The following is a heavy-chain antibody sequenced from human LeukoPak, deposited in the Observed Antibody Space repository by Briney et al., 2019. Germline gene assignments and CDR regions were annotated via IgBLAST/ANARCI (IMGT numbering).Heavy chain of an antibody. D-gene: IGHD3-22*01. CDR1: GGSISSSNW. Sequence: SETLSLTCAVSGGSISSSNWWSWVRQPPGKGLEWIGEIYHSGSTNYNPSLKSRVTISVDKSKNQFSLKLSSVTAADTAVYYCATPPNDSSGYFDYWGQGTLVTVSS. J-gene: IGHJ4*02. V-gene: IGHV4-4*02. CDR2: IYHSGST. CDR3: ATPPNDSSGYFDY.